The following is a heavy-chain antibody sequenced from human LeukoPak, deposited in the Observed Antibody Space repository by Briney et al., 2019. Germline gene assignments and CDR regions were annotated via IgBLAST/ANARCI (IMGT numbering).Heavy chain of an antibody. V-gene: IGHV4-39*07. D-gene: IGHD3-10*01. CDR1: GGSINSTSNY. Sequence: SETLSLTCTVSGGSINSTSNYWGWIRQPPGKGLEWIGSIYYSGSTSYNPSLKSRVTISVDTSKNQFSLKLNSVTVADTAVYYCARTAGVINGFDLWGQGTLVTVSS. J-gene: IGHJ4*02. CDR2: IYYSGST. CDR3: ARTAGVINGFDL.